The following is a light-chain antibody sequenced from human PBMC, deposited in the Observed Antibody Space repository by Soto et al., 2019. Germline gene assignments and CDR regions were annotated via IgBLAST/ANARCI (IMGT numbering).Light chain of an antibody. CDR3: QQYNNWPGT. CDR2: GAS. CDR1: QSVCSK. J-gene: IGKJ1*01. V-gene: IGKV3-15*01. Sequence: EIVLTQSPGTLSVSPGERATLSCRASQSVCSKLAWYQQKPGQAPRLLFYGASTGATGIPARFSGSGSETEFTLSISSLQSEDFAVYYCQQYNNWPGTFGQGTKVEIK.